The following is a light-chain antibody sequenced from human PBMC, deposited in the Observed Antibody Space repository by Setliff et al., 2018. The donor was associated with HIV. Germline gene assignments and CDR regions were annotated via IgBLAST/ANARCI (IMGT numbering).Light chain of an antibody. V-gene: IGLV2-14*01. Sequence: QPASVSGSPGQSITISCTGSNSDVGGYNYVSWYQQHPGKXPKLMIYEVSNRPSGVSNLFPGSKSGNTXPLITXXLQAVDEADYYCSSYXTTNXXXFGTGTKVTVL. CDR3: SSYXTTNXXX. J-gene: IGLJ1*01. CDR2: EVS. CDR1: NSDVGGYNY.